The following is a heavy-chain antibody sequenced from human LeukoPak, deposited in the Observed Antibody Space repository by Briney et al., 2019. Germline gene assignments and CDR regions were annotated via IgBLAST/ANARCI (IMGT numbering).Heavy chain of an antibody. V-gene: IGHV4-61*02. Sequence: SETLSLTCTLSGGSISSGSYYWSWIRQPAGKGLEWIGRIYTSGSTNYHPSLKSRVTISVDTSKNQCSLKLSSVTAADTAVYYCARLHRYYGSGSSYYFDYWAREPWSPSPQ. CDR3: ARLHRYYGSGSSYYFDY. CDR2: IYTSGST. J-gene: IGHJ4*02. D-gene: IGHD3-10*01. CDR1: GGSISSGSYY.